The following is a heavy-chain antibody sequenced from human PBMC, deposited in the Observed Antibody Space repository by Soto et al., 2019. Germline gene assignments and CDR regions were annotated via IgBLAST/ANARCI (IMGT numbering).Heavy chain of an antibody. D-gene: IGHD2-15*01. Sequence: EVQLVESGGGLVQPGGSLRLSCVASGFTLSNYCMTWVRQAPGKGLEWVANINSEGSEKNYVDSVKGRFTISRDNANTALSLQMNSLRVEDTGIYYCARGRQVAVWGQGTLVIVSS. CDR2: INSEGSEK. CDR1: GFTLSNYC. J-gene: IGHJ4*02. V-gene: IGHV3-7*02. CDR3: ARGRQVAV.